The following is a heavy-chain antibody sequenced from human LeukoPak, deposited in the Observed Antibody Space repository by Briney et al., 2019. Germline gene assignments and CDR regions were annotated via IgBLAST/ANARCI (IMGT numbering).Heavy chain of an antibody. CDR3: ARPAYYYDPGTFHI. CDR2: IFPGDSET. V-gene: IGHV5-51*01. J-gene: IGHJ3*02. CDR1: GYSFAVYW. D-gene: IGHD3-22*01. Sequence: GESLKISCKGSGYSFAVYWIGWVRQMPGKGLEWMGIIFPGDSETRYSPSFQGQVPISADKSISTAYLQWSSLKASDTAMYYCARPAYYYDPGTFHIWGQGTMVTVSS.